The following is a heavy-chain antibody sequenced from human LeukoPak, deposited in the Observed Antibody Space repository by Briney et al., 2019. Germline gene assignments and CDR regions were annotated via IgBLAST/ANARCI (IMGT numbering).Heavy chain of an antibody. D-gene: IGHD2-15*01. V-gene: IGHV4-39*01. J-gene: IGHJ3*02. CDR2: VYYSGST. Sequence: SETLSLTCTVSGAPLSISAYYWGWVRRPPGKGLEWIGSVYYSGSTYYNPSLKSRGTIFEDTADTQFSLNLTSVTAADTAVYYCARHGLVANRHAFDIWGQGTMVTVSS. CDR1: GAPLSISAYY. CDR3: ARHGLVANRHAFDI.